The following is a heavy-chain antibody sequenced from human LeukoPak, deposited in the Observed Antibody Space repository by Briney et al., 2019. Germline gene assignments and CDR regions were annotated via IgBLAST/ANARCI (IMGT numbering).Heavy chain of an antibody. CDR2: ISHSGGST. Sequence: GGSLRLSCADSGFTFSSSAMTWVRQAPGKGLECVSTISHSGGSTYYADSVKGRFTISRDNSKNTLYLQMNSLRADDTAVYYCAKDASYNYGPIGSWGQGSLVTVSS. D-gene: IGHD5-18*01. CDR1: GFTFSSSA. J-gene: IGHJ5*02. V-gene: IGHV3-23*01. CDR3: AKDASYNYGPIGS.